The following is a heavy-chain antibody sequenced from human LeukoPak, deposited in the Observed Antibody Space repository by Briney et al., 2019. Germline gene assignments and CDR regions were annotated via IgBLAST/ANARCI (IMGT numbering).Heavy chain of an antibody. CDR1: GYTFTSYG. J-gene: IGHJ3*02. V-gene: IGHV1-18*01. CDR2: ISAYNGNT. CDR3: ARGGGVYDIFEEGMDRSAFDI. D-gene: IGHD3-9*01. Sequence: GASVKVSCKASGYTFTSYGISWVRQAPGQGLEWMGWISAYNGNTNYAQKLQGRVTMTTDTSTSTAYMELRSLRSDDTAVYYCARGGGVYDIFEEGMDRSAFDIWGQGTMVTVSS.